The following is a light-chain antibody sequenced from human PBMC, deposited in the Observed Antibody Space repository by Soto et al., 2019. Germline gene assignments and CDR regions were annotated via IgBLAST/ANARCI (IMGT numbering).Light chain of an antibody. V-gene: IGKV1-33*01. CDR2: DAS. CDR1: QDIKNY. CDR3: QQFDSVPCT. J-gene: IGKJ2*02. Sequence: IQMTQSPSSLSPSVGDRVTITCQASQDIKNYLIWYQQKPGKAPKLLIHDASSLGTGVSSRFSGSGSWTHYTLTISSLQPEDIAPYYCQQFDSVPCTFGQGTKVEIK.